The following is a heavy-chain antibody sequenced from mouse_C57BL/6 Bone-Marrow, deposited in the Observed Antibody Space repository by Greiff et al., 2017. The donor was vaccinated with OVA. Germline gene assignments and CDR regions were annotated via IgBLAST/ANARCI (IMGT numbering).Heavy chain of an antibody. CDR3: ARPLITGFAY. CDR2: IYPRSGNT. V-gene: IGHV1-81*01. J-gene: IGHJ3*01. CDR1: GYTFTSYG. Sequence: VMLVESGAELARPGASVKLSCKASGYTFTSYGISWVKQRTGQGLEWIGEIYPRSGNTYYNEKFKGKATLTADKSSSTAYMELRSLTSEDSAVYFCARPLITGFAYWGQGTLVTVSA. D-gene: IGHD1-1*01.